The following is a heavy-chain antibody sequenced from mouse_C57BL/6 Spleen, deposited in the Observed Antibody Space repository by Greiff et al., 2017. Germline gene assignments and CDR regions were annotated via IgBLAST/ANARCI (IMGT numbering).Heavy chain of an antibody. Sequence: EVQGVESGGGLVKPGGSLKLSCAASGFTFSSYTMSWVRQTPEKRLEWVATISGGGGNTYYPDSVKGRFTISRDNAKNTLYLQMSSLRSEDTALYYCARHYYGSRFDAMDYWGQGTSVTVSS. V-gene: IGHV5-9*01. CDR3: ARHYYGSRFDAMDY. J-gene: IGHJ4*01. CDR2: ISGGGGNT. CDR1: GFTFSSYT. D-gene: IGHD1-1*01.